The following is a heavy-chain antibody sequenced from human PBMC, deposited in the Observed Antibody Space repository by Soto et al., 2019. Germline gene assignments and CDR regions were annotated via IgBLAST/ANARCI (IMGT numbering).Heavy chain of an antibody. D-gene: IGHD2-2*01. CDR1: GGSFSYHY. CDR3: ARQPTTADIDLWFDP. CDR2: INHNGSP. V-gene: IGHV4-34*01. Sequence: SETLSLTCAVYGGSFSYHYWSWIRQPPGKGLEWIGEINHNGSPNYNPSLKSRVTISVDTSKNQFSLKLSAVAAAVTAVYYCARQPTTADIDLWFDPWGQGTLVTVSS. J-gene: IGHJ5*02.